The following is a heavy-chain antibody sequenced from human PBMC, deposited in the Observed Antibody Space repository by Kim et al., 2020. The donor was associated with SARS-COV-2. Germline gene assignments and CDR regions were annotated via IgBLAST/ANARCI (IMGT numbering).Heavy chain of an antibody. V-gene: IGHV3-23*01. D-gene: IGHD2-2*02. Sequence: KGRFTISRDNSKNTLYLQMNSLRAEDTAVYYCEGIYCSGSSCYRRWDFDYWGQGTLVTVSS. CDR3: EGIYCSGSSCYRRWDFDY. J-gene: IGHJ4*02.